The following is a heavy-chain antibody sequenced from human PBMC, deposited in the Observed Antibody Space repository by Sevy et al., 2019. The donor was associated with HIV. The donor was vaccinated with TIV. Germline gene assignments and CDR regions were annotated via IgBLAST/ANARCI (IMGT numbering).Heavy chain of an antibody. CDR2: ISNSGSDT. J-gene: IGHJ3*02. V-gene: IGHV3-11*01. Sequence: GGSLRLSCTASEFIFSDYYMTWIRQAPGRGLEWVSWISNSGSDTDYADSVKGRFTISRDNAKKSLYLQMSSLRAEDTAVYYCARESFVSPDAFDIWGQWTMVTVSS. CDR1: EFIFSDYY. CDR3: ARESFVSPDAFDI. D-gene: IGHD3-10*01.